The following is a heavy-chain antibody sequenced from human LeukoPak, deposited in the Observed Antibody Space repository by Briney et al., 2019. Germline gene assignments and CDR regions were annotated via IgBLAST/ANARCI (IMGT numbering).Heavy chain of an antibody. J-gene: IGHJ6*03. D-gene: IGHD4-17*01. Sequence: SETLSLTCAVSGYSISSGYYWGWIRQPPGKGLEWIGSIYHSGSTYYNPSLKSRVTISVDTSKNQFSLKLSSVTAADTAVYYCARHGGYGDPDYYYYYMDVWGKGTTVTVSS. CDR1: GYSISSGYY. V-gene: IGHV4-38-2*01. CDR3: ARHGGYGDPDYYYYYMDV. CDR2: IYHSGST.